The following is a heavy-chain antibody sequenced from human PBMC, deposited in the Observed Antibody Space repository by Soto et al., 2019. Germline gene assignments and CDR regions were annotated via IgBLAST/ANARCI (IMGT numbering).Heavy chain of an antibody. CDR2: ISGSGGST. V-gene: IGHV3-23*01. CDR1: GFTFSSYA. J-gene: IGHJ6*02. CDR3: AICSGGSCYAGTSNYYGLDL. Sequence: LRLSCAASGFTFSSYAMSWVRQAPGKGLEWVSAISGSGGSTYYTDSVKGSFTISRDKSKNTLYLQMNSLRAEDTAVYFFAICSGGSCYAGTSNYYGLDLWGQGTTVTVSS. D-gene: IGHD2-15*01.